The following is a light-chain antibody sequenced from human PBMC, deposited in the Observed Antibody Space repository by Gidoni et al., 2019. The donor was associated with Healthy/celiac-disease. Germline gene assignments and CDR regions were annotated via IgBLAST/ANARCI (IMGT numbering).Light chain of an antibody. CDR3: QQYYSTPHT. Sequence: DIVMTQSPDSLAVSLGERATIHCKSSQSVLYSSNNKNYLAWYQQKPGQPPKLLIYWASTRESGVPDRFSGSGSGTDFTLTISSLQAEDVEVYYCQQYYSTPHTFGQGTKLEIK. J-gene: IGKJ2*01. V-gene: IGKV4-1*01. CDR1: QSVLYSSNNKNY. CDR2: WAS.